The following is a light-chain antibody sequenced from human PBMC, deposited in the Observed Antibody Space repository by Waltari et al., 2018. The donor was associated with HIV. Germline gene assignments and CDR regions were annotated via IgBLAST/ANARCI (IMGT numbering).Light chain of an antibody. CDR3: AAWDDSLSGLV. Sequence: QSVLTQPPSASGNPGQRVTIPCSGSSSKLAGNYVYWYQQPPGTAPNLLIYRNNRRPSGVPDRFSGSKSGTSASLAISGLRSEDEADYYCAAWDDSLSGLVFGGGTKLTVL. J-gene: IGLJ3*02. V-gene: IGLV1-47*01. CDR2: RNN. CDR1: SSKLAGNY.